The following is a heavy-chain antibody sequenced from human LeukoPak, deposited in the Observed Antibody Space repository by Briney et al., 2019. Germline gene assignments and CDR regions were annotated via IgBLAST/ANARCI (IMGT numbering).Heavy chain of an antibody. CDR1: GGSISSSNYY. CDR2: SYYSGST. J-gene: IGHJ4*02. Sequence: SETLSLTCTVSGGSISSSNYYWGWIRQPPRKGLEWIGRSYYSGSTYYNPSLKSRVTISVDTSKNQFSLKLSSVPAADTAVYYCARYYYGSGSYYYFDYWGQGTLVTVSS. CDR3: ARYYYGSGSYYYFDY. V-gene: IGHV4-39*01. D-gene: IGHD3-10*01.